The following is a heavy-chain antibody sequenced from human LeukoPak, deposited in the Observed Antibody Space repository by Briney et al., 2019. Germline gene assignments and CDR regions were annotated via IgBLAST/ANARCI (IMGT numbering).Heavy chain of an antibody. V-gene: IGHV4-4*07. CDR2: IYSSGST. CDR1: GGSITSYY. D-gene: IGHD5-24*01. CDR3: ARNMGMAYFFDY. J-gene: IGHJ4*02. Sequence: SETLFLTCTVSGGSITSYYWSWTRQPAGKGLELIGRIYSSGSTKYNPFLKSRVTMSVDTSKNQFSLKLSSVTAADTAVYYCARNMGMAYFFDYWGQGTLVTVSS.